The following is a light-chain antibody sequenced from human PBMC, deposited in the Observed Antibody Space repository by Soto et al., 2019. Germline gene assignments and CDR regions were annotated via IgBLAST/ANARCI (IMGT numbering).Light chain of an antibody. V-gene: IGLV1-40*01. CDR3: QSFDSSLSGWV. J-gene: IGLJ3*02. Sequence: QSVLTQPPSASGAPGQRVTISCTGGSSNIGAGYPVQWYQQIPGTAPKLLIYGNNNRPSGVPDRFSGSKSDTSASLAITGLQAEDETDYYCQSFDSSLSGWVFGGGTKLTVL. CDR1: SSNIGAGYP. CDR2: GNN.